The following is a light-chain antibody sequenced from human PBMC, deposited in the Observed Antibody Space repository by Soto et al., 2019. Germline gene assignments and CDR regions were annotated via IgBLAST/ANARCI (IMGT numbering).Light chain of an antibody. CDR3: QQSDSTPYT. Sequence: DIQMTQSPSSLSASVGDRVTITCRASQTISTYLNWYQQKPGKAPRLLIYDASSLLSGAPSRFSGSGSGTDFTLTIASLHPEDFSTYYCQQSDSTPYTFGQGTKVES. CDR2: DAS. J-gene: IGKJ2*01. V-gene: IGKV1-39*01. CDR1: QTISTY.